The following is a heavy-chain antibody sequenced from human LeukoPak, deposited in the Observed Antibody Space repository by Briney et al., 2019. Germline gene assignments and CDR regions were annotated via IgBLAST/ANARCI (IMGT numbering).Heavy chain of an antibody. Sequence: WASVKVSCKASGYTFTSYGISWVRQAPGQGLEWMGWISAYNGNTNYAQKLQGRVTMTEDTSTDTAYTELSSLRSEDTAVYYCATDAPREYFDWLLRSINGVPGDNWFDPWGQGTLVTVSS. CDR2: ISAYNGNT. V-gene: IGHV1-18*01. CDR1: GYTFTSYG. CDR3: ATDAPREYFDWLLRSINGVPGDNWFDP. D-gene: IGHD3-9*01. J-gene: IGHJ5*02.